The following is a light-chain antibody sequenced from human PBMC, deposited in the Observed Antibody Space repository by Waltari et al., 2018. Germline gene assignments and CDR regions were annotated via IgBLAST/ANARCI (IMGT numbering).Light chain of an antibody. CDR1: SSHVWIDDL. CDR3: YSYAGAPRV. Sequence: QSALTQPASVSGSPGQSITIPCRGTSSHVWIDDLVSWYQQHPGKAPKLIIYEVSKRPSGISERFSGSKSGNTASLTISGLQAEDEADYYCYSYAGAPRVFGGGTKVTVL. V-gene: IGLV2-23*02. CDR2: EVS. J-gene: IGLJ2*01.